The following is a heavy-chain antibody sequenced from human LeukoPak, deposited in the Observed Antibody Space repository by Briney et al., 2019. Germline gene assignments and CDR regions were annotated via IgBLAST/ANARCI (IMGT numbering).Heavy chain of an antibody. V-gene: IGHV5-51*01. CDR1: GYSFTSYW. Sequence: GESLKISCKGSGYSFTSYWIGWVRQMPGKGLEWMGIIYPGDSDTRYSPSFQGQVTISADKSISTAYLQWSSLKASDTAMYYCARTAPYYYDSSGYPYYFDYWGQGTLVTVSS. J-gene: IGHJ4*02. CDR2: IYPGDSDT. CDR3: ARTAPYYYDSSGYPYYFDY. D-gene: IGHD3-22*01.